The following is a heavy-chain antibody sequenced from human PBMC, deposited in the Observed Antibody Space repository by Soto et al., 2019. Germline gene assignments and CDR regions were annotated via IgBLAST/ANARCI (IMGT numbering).Heavy chain of an antibody. V-gene: IGHV1-2*04. CDR1: GYSFTDYH. CDR3: ARGDSTGCSNGVCSFFYNHEMDV. CDR2: INPKSGGT. Sequence: GSSVKVSCKASGYSFTDYHIHWVRQAPGQGLEWLGRINPKSGGTSTAQKFQGWVTMTTDTSISTASMELTRLTSDDTAIYYCARGDSTGCSNGVCSFFYNHEMDVWG. D-gene: IGHD2-8*01. J-gene: IGHJ6*02.